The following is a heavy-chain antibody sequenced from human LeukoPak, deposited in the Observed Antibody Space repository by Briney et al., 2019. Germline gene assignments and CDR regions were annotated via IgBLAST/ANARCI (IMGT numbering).Heavy chain of an antibody. D-gene: IGHD4-23*01. CDR1: AGSISTYF. CDR3: ARQSHGGNSGAFDY. CDR2: IHYSGTT. Sequence: SETLSLTCTVSAGSISTYFWSWIRQPPGKGLEWIGNIHYSGTTNYNPSLNSRVTISVDTSKNQFSLKLNSVTAADTAMFYCARQSHGGNSGAFDYWGQGTLVTVSS. V-gene: IGHV4-59*08. J-gene: IGHJ4*02.